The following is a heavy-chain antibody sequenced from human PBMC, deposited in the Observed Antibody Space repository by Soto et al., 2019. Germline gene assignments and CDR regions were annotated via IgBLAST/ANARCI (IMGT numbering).Heavy chain of an antibody. Sequence: ASVKVSCKASGYTFTSYAMHWVRQAPGQRLEWMGWINAGNGNTKYSQKFQGRVTITRDTSASTAYLQWSSLKASDTAMYYCARLNPHYDILTGYHTSSDYYGMDVWGQGTTVTVS. CDR1: GYTFTSYA. J-gene: IGHJ6*02. V-gene: IGHV1-3*01. D-gene: IGHD3-9*01. CDR2: INAGNGNT. CDR3: ARLNPHYDILTGYHTSSDYYGMDV.